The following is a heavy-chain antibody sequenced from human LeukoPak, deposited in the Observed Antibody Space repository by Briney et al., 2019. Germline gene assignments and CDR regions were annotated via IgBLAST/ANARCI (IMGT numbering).Heavy chain of an antibody. V-gene: IGHV3-15*01. CDR3: TRGVVPAAKSDY. D-gene: IGHD2-2*01. CDR2: IKSKTDGGTT. J-gene: IGHJ4*02. Sequence: TGGSLRLSCAASGFTFSSYSMNWVRQAPGKGLEWVGRIKSKTDGGTTDYAAPVKGRFTISRDDSKNTLYLQMNSLKTEDTAVYYCTRGVVPAAKSDYWGQGTLVTVSS. CDR1: GFTFSSYS.